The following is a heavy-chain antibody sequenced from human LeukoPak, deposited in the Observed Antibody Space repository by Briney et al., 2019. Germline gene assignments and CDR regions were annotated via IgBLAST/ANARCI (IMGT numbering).Heavy chain of an antibody. CDR2: IYYSGST. J-gene: IGHJ4*02. D-gene: IGHD1-26*01. CDR3: ARQGVVGATGFDY. Sequence: SETLSLTCSVSGGSISGISYYWGWIRQPPEKGLEWIGNIYYSGSTYNNPSLESRVIISVDTSKNQFSLKLTSVTAADTAVYYCARQGVVGATGFDYWGQGTLVIVSS. V-gene: IGHV4-39*01. CDR1: GGSISGISYY.